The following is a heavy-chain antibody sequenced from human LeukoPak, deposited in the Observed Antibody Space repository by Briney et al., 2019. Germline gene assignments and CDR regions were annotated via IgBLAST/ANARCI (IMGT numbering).Heavy chain of an antibody. V-gene: IGHV1-69*01. CDR2: IIPIFGTA. D-gene: IGHD1-26*01. CDR3: ARDRVGPEGSFDY. J-gene: IGHJ4*02. CDR1: GGTFSSYA. Sequence: ASVKVSCKASGGTFSSYAISWVRQAPGQGLEWMGGIIPIFGTANYAQKFQGRVTITADESTSTAYMELSSLRSEDTAVYYCARDRVGPEGSFDYWGQGTLVTVSS.